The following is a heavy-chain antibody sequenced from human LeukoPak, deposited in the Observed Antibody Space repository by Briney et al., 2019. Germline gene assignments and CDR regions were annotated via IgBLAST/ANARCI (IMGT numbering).Heavy chain of an antibody. CDR3: ARDPYCSSTSCYGPRAFDI. CDR2: IIPIFGTA. V-gene: IGHV1-69*06. J-gene: IGHJ3*02. D-gene: IGHD2-2*01. CDR1: GGTFSSYA. Sequence: ASVKVSCKASGGTFSSYAISWVRQAPGQGLEWMGGIIPIFGTANYAQKFQGRVTITADKSTSTAYMELSSLRSEDTAVYYCARDPYCSSTSCYGPRAFDIWGQGTMVTVSS.